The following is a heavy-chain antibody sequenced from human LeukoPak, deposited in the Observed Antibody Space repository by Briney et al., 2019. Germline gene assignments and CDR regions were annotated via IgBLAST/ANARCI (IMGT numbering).Heavy chain of an antibody. CDR1: GFTVSSNY. CDR2: IYSGGST. D-gene: IGHD2-15*01. CDR3: ARARGGSAADHFGY. J-gene: IGHJ4*02. Sequence: GGSLRLSCAASGFTVSSNYMSWVRQAPGKGLEWVSVIYSGGSTYYADSVKGRFTISRDNSKNTLYLQMNSLRAEDTAVYYCARARGGSAADHFGYWGQGTLVTVSS. V-gene: IGHV3-66*01.